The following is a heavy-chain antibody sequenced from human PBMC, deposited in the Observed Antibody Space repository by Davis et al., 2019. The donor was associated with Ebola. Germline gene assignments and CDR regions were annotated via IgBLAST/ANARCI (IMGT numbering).Heavy chain of an antibody. D-gene: IGHD3-22*01. CDR3: ARVLYYYDSSGYYGY. CDR2: INHSGST. V-gene: IGHV4-39*07. CDR1: GGSISSSSYY. J-gene: IGHJ4*02. Sequence: MPSETLSLTCSVSGGSISSSSYYWGWIRQPPGKGLEWIGDINHSGSTNYNPSLKSRVTISVDTSKNQFSLKLSSVTAADTAVYYCARVLYYYDSSGYYGYWGQGTLVTVSS.